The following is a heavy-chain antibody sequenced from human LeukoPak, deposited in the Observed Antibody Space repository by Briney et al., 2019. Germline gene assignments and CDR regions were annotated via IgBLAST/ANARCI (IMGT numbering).Heavy chain of an antibody. D-gene: IGHD2-15*01. CDR3: ARMTCGGGTCWWFDP. J-gene: IGHJ5*02. V-gene: IGHV4-39*01. Sequence: SETLSLTCPVSGGSITSIHYYWGWIRQPPGKGLEWIGNIYYFGSTYYNPSLRSRVTISVDTSKNQFSLKLSSVTAADTALYYCARMTCGGGTCWWFDPWGQGALVTVSS. CDR2: IYYFGST. CDR1: GGSITSIHYY.